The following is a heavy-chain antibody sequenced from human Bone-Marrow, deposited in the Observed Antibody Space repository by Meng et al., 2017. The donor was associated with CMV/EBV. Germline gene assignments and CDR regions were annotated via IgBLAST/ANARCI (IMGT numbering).Heavy chain of an antibody. CDR1: GYTFTSYG. CDR3: ARDPSYSISSSYFDR. D-gene: IGHD6-6*01. V-gene: IGHV1-18*01. J-gene: IGHJ4*02. CDR2: ISAYNGNT. Sequence: ASVKVSCKASGYTFTSYGISWVRQAPGQGLEWMGWISAYNGNTNYAQKLQGRVTMTTDTSTSTAYMELRSLRSDDTAVYYCARDPSYSISSSYFDRWGQGTLVSGSS.